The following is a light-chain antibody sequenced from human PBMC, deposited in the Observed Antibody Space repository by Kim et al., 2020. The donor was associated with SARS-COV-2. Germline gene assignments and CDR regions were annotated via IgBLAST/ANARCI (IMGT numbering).Light chain of an antibody. V-gene: IGKV3-20*01. J-gene: IGKJ4*01. Sequence: PGERATLSCRASQSVRSNFLTWYQQRPGQAPRLLIYGASNRATGIPDRFIGSGSGTDFILTISRLEPEDFAVYYCQQYGTSPLTFGGGTKV. CDR1: QSVRSNF. CDR2: GAS. CDR3: QQYGTSPLT.